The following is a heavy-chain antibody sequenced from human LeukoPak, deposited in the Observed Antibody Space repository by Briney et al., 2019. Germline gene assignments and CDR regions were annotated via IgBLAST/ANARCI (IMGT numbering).Heavy chain of an antibody. CDR3: ASHAHRLGDIDY. CDR2: IYYSGST. D-gene: IGHD3-16*01. CDR1: GGSISSSSYY. J-gene: IGHJ4*02. V-gene: IGHV4-39*01. Sequence: PSETLSLTCTVSGGSISSSSYYWGWIRQPPGKGLEWIGSIYYSGSTYYNPSLKSRVTISVDTSKNQFSLKLSSVTAADTAVYYCASHAHRLGDIDYWGQGTLVTVSS.